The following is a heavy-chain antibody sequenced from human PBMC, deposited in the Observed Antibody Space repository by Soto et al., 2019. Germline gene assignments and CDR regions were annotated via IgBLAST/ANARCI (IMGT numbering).Heavy chain of an antibody. J-gene: IGHJ6*02. V-gene: IGHV3-33*06. CDR1: GFTFSSYG. D-gene: IGHD3-10*01. Sequence: PGGSLRLSCAASGFTFSSYGMHWVRQAPGKGLEWVAVIWYDGSNKYYADSVKGRFTISRDNSKNTLYLQMNSLRAEDTAVYYCAKSGSLYGSGSPVGYYYGMDVWGQGTTVTVSS. CDR3: AKSGSLYGSGSPVGYYYGMDV. CDR2: IWYDGSNK.